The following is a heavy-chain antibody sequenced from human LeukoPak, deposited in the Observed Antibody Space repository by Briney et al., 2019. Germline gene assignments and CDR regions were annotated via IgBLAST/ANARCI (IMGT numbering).Heavy chain of an antibody. CDR3: ARAIERGRRFDY. CDR1: GYTFTTYY. V-gene: IGHV1-46*01. J-gene: IGHJ4*02. D-gene: IGHD5-24*01. CDR2: INPSGGST. Sequence: ASVKVSRRTSGYTFTTYYVHWVRQAPGQGLEWMGVINPSGGSTNYAQKFQGRVAMTRDTSTSTVYMDLSSLISDDTAIYYCARAIERGRRFDYWGQGTLVTVSS.